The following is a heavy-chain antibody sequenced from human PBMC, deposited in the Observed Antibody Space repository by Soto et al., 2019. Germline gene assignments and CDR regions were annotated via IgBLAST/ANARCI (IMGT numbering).Heavy chain of an antibody. J-gene: IGHJ5*02. CDR2: ISPGSRYP. D-gene: IGHD2-15*01. V-gene: IGHV3-11*06. Sequence: GESLKISCAGSGFTFGDSYMSWIRQAPGKGLEWLSYISPGSRYPAYADSVKGRFTISRDNAKRSLYLQMMSLTAEDTAIYYCVRGGGGGLFDPWGQGTMVTVSS. CDR1: GFTFGDSY. CDR3: VRGGGGGLFDP.